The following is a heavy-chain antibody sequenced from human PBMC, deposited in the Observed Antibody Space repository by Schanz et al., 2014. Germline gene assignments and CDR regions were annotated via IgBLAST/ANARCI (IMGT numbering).Heavy chain of an antibody. CDR2: ISSASSTI. J-gene: IGHJ4*02. CDR1: GFTFSIYA. Sequence: EVQLVESGGGLVQPGGSLRLSCSASGFTFSIYAMHWVRQAPGKGLEWVSYISSASSTINYADSVKGRFTISRDNAKNSLFLQMNSLRAEDTAVYYCARKVVATIGGYYDNWGQGTLVIVSS. CDR3: ARKVVATIGGYYDN. D-gene: IGHD5-12*01. V-gene: IGHV3-48*01.